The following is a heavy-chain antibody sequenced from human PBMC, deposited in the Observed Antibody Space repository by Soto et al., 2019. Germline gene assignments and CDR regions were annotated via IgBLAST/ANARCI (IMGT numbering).Heavy chain of an antibody. CDR1: GFTFSSYG. J-gene: IGHJ3*02. Sequence: QVQLVESGGGVVQPGRSLRLSCAASGFTFSSYGMHWVRQAPGKGLEWVAVIWYDGSNKYYADSVKGRFTISRDNSKNTLYLQMNRLRAEDTAVYFCARDHQWLVEDLDAFDIWGQGTMVTVSS. D-gene: IGHD6-19*01. V-gene: IGHV3-33*01. CDR2: IWYDGSNK. CDR3: ARDHQWLVEDLDAFDI.